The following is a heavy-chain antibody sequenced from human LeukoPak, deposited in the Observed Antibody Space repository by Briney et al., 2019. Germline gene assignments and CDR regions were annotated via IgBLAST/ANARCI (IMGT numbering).Heavy chain of an antibody. CDR3: ARVTYYYGSRSYYPSTIMYYMDV. V-gene: IGHV4-59*01. J-gene: IGHJ6*03. D-gene: IGHD3-10*01. CDR2: IYYSGST. CDR1: GGPISSYY. Sequence: PSETLSLTCTVSGGPISSYYWSWIWQPPGKGVEWIGYIYYSGSTNYNPSLKSRVTISVDTSKNQFSLKLSSVTAADTAVYYCARVTYYYGSRSYYPSTIMYYMDVWGKGTTVTISS.